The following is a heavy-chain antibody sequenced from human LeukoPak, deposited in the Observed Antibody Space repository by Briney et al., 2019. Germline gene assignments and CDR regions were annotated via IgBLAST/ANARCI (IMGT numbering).Heavy chain of an antibody. J-gene: IGHJ4*02. CDR1: GFTFSSYA. CDR2: ISGSGGST. V-gene: IGHV3-23*01. CDR3: AREGSWYAYWDY. D-gene: IGHD6-13*01. Sequence: GGSLRLSCAASGFTFSSYAMSWVRQAPGKGLEWVSAISGSGGSTYYADSVKGRFTISRDNAKNSLYLQMNSLRAEDTAVYYCAREGSWYAYWDYWGQGTLVTVSS.